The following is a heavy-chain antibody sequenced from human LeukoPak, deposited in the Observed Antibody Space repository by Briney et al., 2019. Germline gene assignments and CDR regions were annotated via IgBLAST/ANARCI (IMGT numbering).Heavy chain of an antibody. CDR3: AADPDYYDSSGYLPFDY. J-gene: IGHJ4*02. CDR1: GFTFTSSA. D-gene: IGHD3-22*01. CDR2: IVVGSGNT. Sequence: SVKVSCKASGFTFTSSAVQWVRQARGQRLEWIGWIVVGSGNTNYAQKFQERVTITRDMSTSTAYMELSSLRSEDTAVYYCAADPDYYDSSGYLPFDYWGQGTLVTVSS. V-gene: IGHV1-58*01.